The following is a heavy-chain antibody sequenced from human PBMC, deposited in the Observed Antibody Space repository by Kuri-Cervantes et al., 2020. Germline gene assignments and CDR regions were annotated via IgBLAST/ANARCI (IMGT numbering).Heavy chain of an antibody. Sequence: ASVKVSCKASGYTFTSYDINWVRQATGQGLEWMGWMNPNSGGTNYAQKFQGRVTMTRDTSISTAYMELSRLRSDDTAVYYCARDPYYYDSSGYYYRPPFDYWGQGTLVTVSS. CDR3: ARDPYYYDSSGYYYRPPFDY. V-gene: IGHV1-2*02. J-gene: IGHJ4*02. CDR1: GYTFTSYD. CDR2: MNPNSGGT. D-gene: IGHD3-22*01.